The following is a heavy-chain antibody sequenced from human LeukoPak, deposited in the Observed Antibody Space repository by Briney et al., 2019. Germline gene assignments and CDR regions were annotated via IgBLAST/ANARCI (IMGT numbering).Heavy chain of an antibody. CDR2: IHDSGST. CDR1: GGSINNYY. V-gene: IGHV4-59*08. CDR3: VRLDAAAGRYLQFYY. J-gene: IGHJ4*02. D-gene: IGHD5-24*01. Sequence: SETLSLTCTVSGGSINNYYWSWIRQSPEKGLEWIGYIHDSGSTNYNPSLKSRVTISVDTSRNQFSLKLSSVTAADTAVYYCVRLDAAAGRYLQFYYWGQGTLVTVSS.